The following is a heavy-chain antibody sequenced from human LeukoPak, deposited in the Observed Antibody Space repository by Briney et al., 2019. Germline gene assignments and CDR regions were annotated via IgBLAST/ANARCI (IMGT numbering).Heavy chain of an antibody. Sequence: ASVKVSCKASGYTFTDYYMHWVRQAPGQGLEWMGWINPNSGGTNYAQKLQGRVTLTTDTSTSTGYMELRSLTSDDTAVYYCARDDSGWFDPWGQGTLVTVSS. D-gene: IGHD1-26*01. CDR3: ARDDSGWFDP. J-gene: IGHJ5*02. CDR2: INPNSGGT. CDR1: GYTFTDYY. V-gene: IGHV1-2*02.